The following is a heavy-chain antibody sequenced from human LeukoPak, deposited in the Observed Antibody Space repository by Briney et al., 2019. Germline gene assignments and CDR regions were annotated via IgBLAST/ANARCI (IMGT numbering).Heavy chain of an antibody. D-gene: IGHD3-16*01. Sequence: GGSLRLSCAASGFTFSSYSMNWVRQAPGKGLEWVSRITSDGSNINYADSVQGRFTISRDNAKNTLYLQMNSLRAKDTAVYYCARGGHSSFDYWGQGALVTVSS. CDR1: GFTFSSYS. CDR3: ARGGHSSFDY. J-gene: IGHJ4*02. V-gene: IGHV3-74*01. CDR2: ITSDGSNI.